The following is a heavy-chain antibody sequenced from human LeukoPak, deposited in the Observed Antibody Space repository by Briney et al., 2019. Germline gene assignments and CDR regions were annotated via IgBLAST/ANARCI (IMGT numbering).Heavy chain of an antibody. Sequence: PGRALGLSCGAAGFPFNSYGMHGVRQAPGKGLEGVAVIWYDGSNKYYADSVKGRFTISRDNSKNTLYLQMNSLRAEDTAVYYCARALMVSYYGMDVWGKGTTVTVSS. CDR3: ARALMVSYYGMDV. V-gene: IGHV3-33*01. CDR1: GFPFNSYG. D-gene: IGHD3-10*01. J-gene: IGHJ6*04. CDR2: IWYDGSNK.